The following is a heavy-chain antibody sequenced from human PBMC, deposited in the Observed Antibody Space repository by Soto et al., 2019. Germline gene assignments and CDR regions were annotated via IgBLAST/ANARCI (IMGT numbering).Heavy chain of an antibody. Sequence: GVLRLSCAASGFTFSSYAMSWVRQAPGKGLEWVSAISGSGGSTYYADSVKGRFTTSRDNSKNTLYLQMNSLRAEDTAVYYCAKDTEQWLVYDAFDIWGQGTMVTVSS. J-gene: IGHJ3*02. V-gene: IGHV3-23*01. CDR1: GFTFSSYA. CDR2: ISGSGGST. CDR3: AKDTEQWLVYDAFDI. D-gene: IGHD6-19*01.